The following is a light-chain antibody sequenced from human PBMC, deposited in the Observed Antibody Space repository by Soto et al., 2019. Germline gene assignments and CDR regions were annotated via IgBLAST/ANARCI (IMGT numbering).Light chain of an antibody. CDR2: NTY. J-gene: IGLJ3*02. CDR1: SGSVSTNYY. Sequence: QTVVTQEPSFSVSPGGTVTLTCGLRSGSVSTNYYPTWYQQTPGRTPRTLIYNTYTRSFGVPDRFSGSILGDKAALSITGAQADDESDYYCVLYMGGGIWVFGGGTKLTVL. CDR3: VLYMGGGIWV. V-gene: IGLV8-61*01.